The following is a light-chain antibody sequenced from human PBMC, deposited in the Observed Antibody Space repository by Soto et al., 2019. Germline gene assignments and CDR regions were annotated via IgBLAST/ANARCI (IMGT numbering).Light chain of an antibody. CDR1: SSNIGSNT. CDR3: AAWDDSLNGRV. Sequence: QSVLTQPPSASGTTGQRVTISCSGSSSNIGSNTVNWYQQLPGTAPQLLIYNNNQRPSGVPDRFSGSKSGTSASLAISGLQSEDEADYYCAAWDDSLNGRVFGTGTKRTVL. CDR2: NNN. V-gene: IGLV1-44*01. J-gene: IGLJ1*01.